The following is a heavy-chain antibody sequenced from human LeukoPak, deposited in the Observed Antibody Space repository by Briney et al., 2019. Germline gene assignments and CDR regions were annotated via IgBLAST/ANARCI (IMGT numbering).Heavy chain of an antibody. J-gene: IGHJ4*02. D-gene: IGHD2-21*01. Sequence: ASVKVSCKASGYTFTGNHVHWVRQAPGQGLEWMGWTDPNSGGTKYAQKFQDRVTMTSDTSISTAYMELSGLRSDDTAVYYCARDQAVVVIAMGYWGQGTLVTVSS. CDR2: TDPNSGGT. V-gene: IGHV1-2*02. CDR1: GYTFTGNH. CDR3: ARDQAVVVIAMGY.